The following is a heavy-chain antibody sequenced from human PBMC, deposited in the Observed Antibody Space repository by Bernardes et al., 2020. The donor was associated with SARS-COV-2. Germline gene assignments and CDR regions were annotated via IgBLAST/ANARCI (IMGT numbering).Heavy chain of an antibody. J-gene: IGHJ4*02. V-gene: IGHV3-23*01. D-gene: IGHD3-3*01. CDR1: GFTFSTYN. CDR3: AKGPGSDFWFDY. CDR2: LSGSGGST. Sequence: GGSLRLSCSSCGFTFSTYNMNWVRKAPGKGLEWVTALSGSGGSTYYADSVKGRFTISRDNSKNTLYLQMNSLRAEDTAVYYCAKGPGSDFWFDYWGQGTLVTVSS.